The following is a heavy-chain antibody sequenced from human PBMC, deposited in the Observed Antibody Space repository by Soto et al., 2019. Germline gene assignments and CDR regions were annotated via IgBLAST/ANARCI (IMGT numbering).Heavy chain of an antibody. CDR2: INAGNGDI. Sequence: ASVKVSCKPSGYTFISYALHWVRQAPGQRLEWMGWINAGNGDILYSQKFQGRVTFSRDTSASTAYMELSTLRSEDTAVYYCARGLRKEQFDYWGQGTPVTVSS. J-gene: IGHJ4*02. CDR3: ARGLRKEQFDY. V-gene: IGHV1-3*01. D-gene: IGHD5-12*01. CDR1: GYTFISYA.